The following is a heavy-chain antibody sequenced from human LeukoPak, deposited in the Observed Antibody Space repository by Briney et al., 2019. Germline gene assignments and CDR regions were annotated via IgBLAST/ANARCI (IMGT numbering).Heavy chain of an antibody. CDR1: GYSISSGYY. CDR2: IYRSGST. D-gene: IGHD4-11*01. J-gene: IGHJ4*02. V-gene: IGHV4-38-2*02. CDR3: ARVKSSTGFDY. Sequence: SETLSLTCTVSGYSISSGYYWGWIRQPPGKGLEWIGSIYRSGSTYYNPSLKSRVTISVDTSKNQFSLKLSSVTAADTAVYYCARVKSSTGFDYWGQGTLVTVSS.